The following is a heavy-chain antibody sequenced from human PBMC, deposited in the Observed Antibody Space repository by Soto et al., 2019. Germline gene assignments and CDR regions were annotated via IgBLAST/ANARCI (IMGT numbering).Heavy chain of an antibody. D-gene: IGHD1-26*01. CDR3: ARDLAVVVGAGKWFDS. CDR1: GYSFTYYG. V-gene: IGHV1-18*01. CDR2: ISPYNGNT. J-gene: IGHJ5*01. Sequence: QVHLVQSGVEVKETGASVKVSCKASGYSFTYYGITWVRQAPGQGLEWVGWISPYNGNTNYAQKFQDRVTMTTDTSTDTAYMELRSLRSDDTAVYFCARDLAVVVGAGKWFDSWGQGTLVTVSS.